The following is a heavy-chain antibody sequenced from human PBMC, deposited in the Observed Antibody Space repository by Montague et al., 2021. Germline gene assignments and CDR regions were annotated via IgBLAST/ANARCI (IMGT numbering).Heavy chain of an antibody. V-gene: IGHV4-31*03. Sequence: TLSLTCTVSGGSISSGGYYWSWIRQHPGKGLEWIGYIYYSGSTYYNPSLKSRVTMSIDTSENHFSLKLSSVTAADTAVYYCARAFGEPPPPFYFYMDVWGKGTTASVSS. CDR1: GGSISSGGYY. CDR3: ARAFGEPPPPFYFYMDV. J-gene: IGHJ6*03. D-gene: IGHD3-10*01. CDR2: IYYSGST.